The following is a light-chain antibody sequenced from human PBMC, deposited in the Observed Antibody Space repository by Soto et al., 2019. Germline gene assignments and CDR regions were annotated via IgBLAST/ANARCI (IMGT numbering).Light chain of an antibody. CDR3: QQYGRT. J-gene: IGKJ1*01. V-gene: IGKV3-20*01. CDR2: GAS. CDR1: QSVSSSY. Sequence: EIVLTQCPGALSLSPGERPTLSCRASQSVSSSYLAWYQQKPGQAPRLLIYGASSRATGIPGRFSGSGSVTDFTLTISRLESEDFAVYYCQQYGRTFGQGTKVDI.